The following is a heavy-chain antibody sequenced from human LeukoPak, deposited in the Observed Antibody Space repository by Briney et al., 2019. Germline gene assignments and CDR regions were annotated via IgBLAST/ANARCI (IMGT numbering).Heavy chain of an antibody. D-gene: IGHD6-13*01. CDR3: ARTTAAATRAPNFGF. Sequence: GGSLRLSCAASGFTFSTYSMNWVRQAPGKGLEWVSTVTSSSDYIYYADSLKGRFTISRDDATNSLYLQMNSLRAEDTAVYYCARTTAAATRAPNFGFWGQGTLVTVSS. J-gene: IGHJ4*02. CDR1: GFTFSTYS. V-gene: IGHV3-21*01. CDR2: VTSSSDYI.